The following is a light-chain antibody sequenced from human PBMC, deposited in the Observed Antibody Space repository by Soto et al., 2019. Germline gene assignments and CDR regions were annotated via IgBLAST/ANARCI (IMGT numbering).Light chain of an antibody. Sequence: ENLFTHSPAPPSFSPVGRATPSCRASQSVSSYLAWYQQKPGQAPRLLIYDASNRATGVPARFSGSGSGTDFTLTISSLEPEDFAVYYCQQRSNWPPIFGQGTRLEIK. CDR2: DAS. V-gene: IGKV3-11*01. CDR1: QSVSSY. CDR3: QQRSNWPPI. J-gene: IGKJ5*01.